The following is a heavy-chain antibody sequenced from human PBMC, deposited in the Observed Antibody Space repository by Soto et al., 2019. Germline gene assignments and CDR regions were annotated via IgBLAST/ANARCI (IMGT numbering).Heavy chain of an antibody. CDR2: IYHSGST. Sequence: QLQLQESGSGLVKPSQTLSLTCAVSGGSISSGGYSWSWIRQPPGKGLEWIGYIYHSGSTYYNPSLQSRGTISVDRSKNQFSLKLSSVAAADTAVYYCARAGGGYCSSTSCLSNWFDPWGQGTLVTVSS. CDR1: GGSISSGGYS. J-gene: IGHJ5*02. D-gene: IGHD2-2*01. CDR3: ARAGGGYCSSTSCLSNWFDP. V-gene: IGHV4-30-2*01.